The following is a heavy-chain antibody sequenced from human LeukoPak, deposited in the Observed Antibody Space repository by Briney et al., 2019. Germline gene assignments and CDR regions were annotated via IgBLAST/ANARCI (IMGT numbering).Heavy chain of an antibody. CDR1: GGSISSYY. J-gene: IGHJ3*02. D-gene: IGHD4-11*01. Sequence: PSETLSLTCTVSGGSISSYYWSWIRQPPGKGLEWIGYMDNSGSTNYNPSLKSRVTISADTSKNQFSLRLSSVTAADTAVYYCATWVTVIYAFDIWGQGTMVTVSS. CDR2: MDNSGST. CDR3: ATWVTVIYAFDI. V-gene: IGHV4-59*01.